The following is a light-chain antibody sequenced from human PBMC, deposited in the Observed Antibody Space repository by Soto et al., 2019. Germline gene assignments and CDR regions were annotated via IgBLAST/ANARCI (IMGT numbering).Light chain of an antibody. J-gene: IGLJ1*01. Sequence: QSALTQPASVSGSPGQSIAISCAGTSSDICTYNHVSWYQQHPGKAPQLIIYEDINRPSGLSSRFSGSKSGNTASLTISGLQAEDEADYFCCSYTTSSTLVCGTGTKLTVL. CDR3: CSYTTSSTLV. V-gene: IGLV2-14*01. CDR1: SSDICTYNH. CDR2: EDI.